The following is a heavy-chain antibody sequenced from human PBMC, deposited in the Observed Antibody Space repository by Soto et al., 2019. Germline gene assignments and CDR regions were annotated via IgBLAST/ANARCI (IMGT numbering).Heavy chain of an antibody. V-gene: IGHV4-34*01. J-gene: IGHJ4*02. CDR3: ARTRATPASRNLDY. CDR2: INPTGGT. Sequence: QVQLQQWGAGLLKPSETLSLTCAVYGGSFSGYYWSWVRQSPGKGLGWIGEINPTGGTNYNPSLKSRVTISVDTSKDQFSRQLSSVTAADTAVYYCARTRATPASRNLDYWGQGTLVTVSS. D-gene: IGHD1-1*01. CDR1: GGSFSGYY.